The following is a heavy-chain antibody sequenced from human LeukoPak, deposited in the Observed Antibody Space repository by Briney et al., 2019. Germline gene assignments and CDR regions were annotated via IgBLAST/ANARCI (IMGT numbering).Heavy chain of an antibody. V-gene: IGHV1-3*01. CDR2: INAGNGNT. J-gene: IGHJ4*02. CDR3: ARVIPYYDFWSGYLEEYYFDY. CDR1: GYTFTSYA. D-gene: IGHD3-3*01. Sequence: ASVKVSCKASGYTFTSYAMHWVRQAPGQRLEWMGWINAGNGNTKYSQKFQGRVTITRDTSASTAYMELSSLRSEDTAVYYCARVIPYYDFWSGYLEEYYFDYWGQGTLVTVSS.